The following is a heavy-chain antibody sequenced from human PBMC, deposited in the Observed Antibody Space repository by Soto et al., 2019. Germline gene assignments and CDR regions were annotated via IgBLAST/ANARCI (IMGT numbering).Heavy chain of an antibody. CDR3: ARKVPGSTSRPDYWYFDL. CDR2: ISGGGDAP. D-gene: IGHD2-2*01. CDR1: GFTFINYA. V-gene: IGHV3-23*01. Sequence: EVQLLESEGGLVQPGGSLRLSCAGSGFTFINYAMNWVRQAPGKGLEWVSTISGGGDAPFFADSVRGRFTISRDNSKNTVTLQMNNLGVDDTAVYFCARKVPGSTSRPDYWYFDLWGRGTLVTVSS. J-gene: IGHJ2*01.